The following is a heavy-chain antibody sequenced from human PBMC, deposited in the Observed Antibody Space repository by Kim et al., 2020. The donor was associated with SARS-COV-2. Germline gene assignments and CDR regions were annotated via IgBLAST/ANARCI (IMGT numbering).Heavy chain of an antibody. CDR3: ANGDSVLMVYAIGAFDY. J-gene: IGHJ4*02. V-gene: IGHV3-30*18. D-gene: IGHD2-8*01. CDR1: GFTFSSYG. CDR2: ISYDGSNK. Sequence: GGSLRLSCAASGFTFSSYGMHWVRQAPGKGLEWVAVISYDGSNKYYADSVKGRFTISRDNSKNTLYLQMNSLRAEDTAVYYCANGDSVLMVYAIGAFDYWGQGTLVTVSS.